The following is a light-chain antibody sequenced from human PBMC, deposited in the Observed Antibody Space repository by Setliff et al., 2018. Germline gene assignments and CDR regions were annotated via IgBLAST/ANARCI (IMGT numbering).Light chain of an antibody. CDR1: QTLLYTSNSKSY. J-gene: IGKJ1*01. CDR2: WAS. CDR3: QQYYTIPLT. V-gene: IGKV4-1*01. Sequence: DIVMTQSPDSLAVSLGERATINCKSSQTLLYTSNSKSYLSWYQQKPGQPPKLLIYWASTRESRVPDRFSGSGSGTDFTLSISSLQAEDVAIYYCQQYYTIPLTFGQGTKVDNK.